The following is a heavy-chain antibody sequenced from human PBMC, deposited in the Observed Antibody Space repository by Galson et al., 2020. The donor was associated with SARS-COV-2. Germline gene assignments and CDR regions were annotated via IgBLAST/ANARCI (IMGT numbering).Heavy chain of an antibody. J-gene: IGHJ4*02. CDR1: GFSLSTSGMC. CDR2: IDWDDDK. CDR3: ARQFCRGCTCIFDY. D-gene: IGHD2-15*01. V-gene: IGHV2-70*11. Sequence: SGPTLVKPTQTHTLTCTFSGFSLSTSGMCVSWIRQPPGKALEWLARIDWDDDKYYSTSLKTRLTISKDTPKNQVVLTITTMDPVDTATYYVARQFCRGCTCIFDYWGQGTLVSVSS.